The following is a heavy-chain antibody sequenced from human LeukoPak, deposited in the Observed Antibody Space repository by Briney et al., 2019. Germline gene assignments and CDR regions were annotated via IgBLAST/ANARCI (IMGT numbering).Heavy chain of an antibody. J-gene: IGHJ4*02. D-gene: IGHD6-19*01. V-gene: IGHV4-4*07. Sequence: PSETLSLTCTVSGVSISDDCWSWIRQPGGKGLEWIGRIYSSGASDIQPSFQSRATISIDTSKKQVFLRLTSVTAADTAVYFCAREKSVRGWHADSWGQGSLVTVSS. CDR3: AREKSVRGWHADS. CDR1: GVSISDDC. CDR2: IYSSGAS.